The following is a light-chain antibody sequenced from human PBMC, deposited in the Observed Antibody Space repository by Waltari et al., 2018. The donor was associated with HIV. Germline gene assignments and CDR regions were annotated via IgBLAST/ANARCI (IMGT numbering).Light chain of an antibody. CDR1: SSDVGKYKL. V-gene: IGLV2-23*02. CDR3: CSYAGSSTYI. CDR2: DVT. Sequence: QSALTQPASVSGSHGQSVTIFCNGTSSDVGKYKLLSWYQQSPGKAPKVVIYDVTDRPSGVSSRFSASKSGNTASLTISGLQPQDEGDYFCCSYAGSSTYIFGSGTLVTVL. J-gene: IGLJ1*01.